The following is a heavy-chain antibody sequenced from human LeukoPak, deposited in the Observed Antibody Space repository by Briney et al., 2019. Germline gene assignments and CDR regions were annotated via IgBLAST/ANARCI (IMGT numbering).Heavy chain of an antibody. Sequence: ASVKVSCKASGGTFSSYAISWVRQAPGQGLEWMGWINAGNGNTKYSQKFQGRVTITRDTSASTAYMELSSLKSEDTAVYYCAPLVPAATNWGQGTLVTVSS. CDR2: INAGNGNT. V-gene: IGHV1-3*01. CDR3: APLVPAATN. CDR1: GGTFSSYA. J-gene: IGHJ4*02. D-gene: IGHD2-2*01.